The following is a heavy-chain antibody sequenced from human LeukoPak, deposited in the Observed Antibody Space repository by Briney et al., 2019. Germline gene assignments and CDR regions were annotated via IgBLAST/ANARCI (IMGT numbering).Heavy chain of an antibody. V-gene: IGHV3-74*01. CDR3: ARDRGPRTGSMVREAYDY. D-gene: IGHD3-10*01. CDR2: INTDGSIT. Sequence: GGSLRLSCAASGFTFSDYWIHWVRQAPGKGLVWVSRINTDGSITNYADSVKGRFSISRDNAKNTLYLQMSSLRAEDTAVYYCARDRGPRTGSMVREAYDYWGQGTLVTVSS. J-gene: IGHJ4*02. CDR1: GFTFSDYW.